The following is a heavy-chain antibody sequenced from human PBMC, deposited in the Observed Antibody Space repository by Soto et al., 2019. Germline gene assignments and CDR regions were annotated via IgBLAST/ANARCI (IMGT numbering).Heavy chain of an antibody. Sequence: SGPTLVNPTATLTPTCTVSGFSLSNARMGVSWIRQPPGKALEWLAHIFSNDEKSYSTSLKSRLTISKDTSKSQVVLTMTNMDPVDTAPYYCARIPALYYDILTGYYKKGYAFDLWGQGTLVTVSS. D-gene: IGHD3-9*01. V-gene: IGHV2-26*01. CDR2: IFSNDEK. CDR1: GFSLSNARMG. CDR3: ARIPALYYDILTGYYKKGYAFDL. J-gene: IGHJ3*01.